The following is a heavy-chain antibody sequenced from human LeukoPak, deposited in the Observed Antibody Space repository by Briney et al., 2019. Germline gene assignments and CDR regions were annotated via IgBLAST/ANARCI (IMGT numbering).Heavy chain of an antibody. CDR1: GYTFTSYG. CDR2: ISAYNGNT. V-gene: IGHV1-18*01. CDR3: ARDNYGDYVGQWFDP. J-gene: IGHJ5*02. D-gene: IGHD4-17*01. Sequence: ASVTVSCKASGYTFTSYGIGWVRQAPGQGLEWMGWISAYNGNTNYAQKLQGRVTMTTDTSTSTAYMELRSLRSDDTAVYYCARDNYGDYVGQWFDPWGQGTLVTVSS.